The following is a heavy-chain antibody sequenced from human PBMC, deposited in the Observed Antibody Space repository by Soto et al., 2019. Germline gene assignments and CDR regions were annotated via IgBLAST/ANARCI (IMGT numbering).Heavy chain of an antibody. D-gene: IGHD2-2*01. CDR3: ARDARDCSSTSCYGHYYYGMDV. Sequence: ASVKVSCKASGYTFTGYYMHWVRQAPGQGLEWMGWINPNSGGTNYAQKFQGWVTMTRDTSISTACMELSRLRSDDTAVYYCARDARDCSSTSCYGHYYYGMDVWGQGTKVTVSS. CDR1: GYTFTGYY. V-gene: IGHV1-2*04. CDR2: INPNSGGT. J-gene: IGHJ6*02.